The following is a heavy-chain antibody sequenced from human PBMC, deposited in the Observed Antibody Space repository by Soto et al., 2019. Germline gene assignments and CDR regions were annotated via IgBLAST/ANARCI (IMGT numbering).Heavy chain of an antibody. D-gene: IGHD6-13*01. CDR1: RGSVSSASYY. CDR2: IYYSGST. V-gene: IGHV4-61*01. CDR3: ASWYSSTWSNFDY. Sequence: ASETLSLTCTVSRGSVSSASYYWTWIRQPPGKGLEWIGYIYYSGSTNYNPSLKSRVTISVDTSKNQFSLKLSSVAAADTAVYYCASWYSSTWSNFDYWGQGTLVTVSS. J-gene: IGHJ4*02.